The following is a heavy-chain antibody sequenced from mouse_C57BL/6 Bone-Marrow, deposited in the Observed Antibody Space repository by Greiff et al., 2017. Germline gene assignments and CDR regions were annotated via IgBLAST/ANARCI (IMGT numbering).Heavy chain of an antibody. D-gene: IGHD2-1*01. Sequence: VQLQQSGDERVMPGAEVKRSCQASGYTFTSYWMHWVKQRPGQGLEWIGEIDPSDSYTNYNQKFKGKSTLTVDKSSSTAYMQLSSLTSEDSAVYYCARLAIYYGNSAWFAYWGQGTLVTVSA. V-gene: IGHV1-69*01. CDR1: GYTFTSYW. CDR3: ARLAIYYGNSAWFAY. J-gene: IGHJ3*01. CDR2: IDPSDSYT.